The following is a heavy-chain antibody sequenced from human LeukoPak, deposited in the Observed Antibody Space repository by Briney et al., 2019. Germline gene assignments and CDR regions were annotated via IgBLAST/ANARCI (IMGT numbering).Heavy chain of an antibody. CDR1: GGSISSYY. CDR2: MYYSGSP. Sequence: PSETLSLTCTVSGGSISSYYWSWIRQPPGKGLEWIGYMYYSGSPNYNPSLKSRVTISVDRSTNQLSLKLSSVTAADTAVYYCARHGEQQLVRRWFDSWGQGNPGHRLL. D-gene: IGHD6-13*01. J-gene: IGHJ5*01. CDR3: ARHGEQQLVRRWFDS. V-gene: IGHV4-59*08.